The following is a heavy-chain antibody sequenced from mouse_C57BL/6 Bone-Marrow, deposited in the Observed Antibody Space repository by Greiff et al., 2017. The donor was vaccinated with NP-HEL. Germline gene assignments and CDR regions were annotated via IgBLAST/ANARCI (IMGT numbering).Heavy chain of an antibody. CDR2: IRSKSNNYAT. CDR3: VRHGGYYVFDY. J-gene: IGHJ2*01. V-gene: IGHV10-1*01. CDR1: GFSFNTYA. Sequence: EVQLVESGGGLVQPKGSLKLSCAASGFSFNTYAMNWVRQAPGKGLEWVARIRSKSNNYATYYADSVKDRFTISRDDSESMLYLQMNNLKTEDTAMYYCVRHGGYYVFDYWGQGTTLTVSS. D-gene: IGHD2-3*01.